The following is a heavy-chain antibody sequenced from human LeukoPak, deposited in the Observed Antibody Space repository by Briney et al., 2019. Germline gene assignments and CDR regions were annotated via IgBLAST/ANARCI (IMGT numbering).Heavy chain of an antibody. V-gene: IGHV4-34*01. CDR1: GMSFSSYY. CDR2: INHSGRT. Sequence: SETLSLTCAVYGMSFSSYYWNWIRQAPGKGLEWIGEINHSGRTNYNQSLKSRVTMSADTSQSQISLKLKSVTAADTAMYYCARGNYRDNTGLPFDYWGQGALVTVSS. CDR3: ARGNYRDNTGLPFDY. D-gene: IGHD3-16*02. J-gene: IGHJ4*02.